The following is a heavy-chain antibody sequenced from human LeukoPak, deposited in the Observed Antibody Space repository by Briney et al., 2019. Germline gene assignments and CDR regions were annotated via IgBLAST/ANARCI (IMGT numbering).Heavy chain of an antibody. D-gene: IGHD3-10*01. CDR3: ARYTGSWSHFDF. CDR1: GYTFTGYY. CDR2: ISPYYGNT. V-gene: IGHV1-18*04. Sequence: ASVKVSCKASGYTFTGYYMHWVRQAPGQGLEWMGWISPYYGNTNYAQKFQGRVAMTTDTSTTTAYMEVRSLTSDDTAVYYCARYTGSWSHFDFWGQGTLVTVSS. J-gene: IGHJ4*02.